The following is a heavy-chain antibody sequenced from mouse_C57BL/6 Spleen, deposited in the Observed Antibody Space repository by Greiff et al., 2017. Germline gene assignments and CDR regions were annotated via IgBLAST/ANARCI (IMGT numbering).Heavy chain of an antibody. Sequence: QVQLQQPGAELVKPGASVKLSCKASGYTFTSYWMQWVKQRPGQGLEWIGEIDPTDSYTNYNQKFKGKATLTVDTSSSTAYMQLSSLTSEDSAVYYCAGGDSNYGGGYWGQGTSVTVSS. J-gene: IGHJ4*01. D-gene: IGHD2-5*01. CDR2: IDPTDSYT. CDR1: GYTFTSYW. V-gene: IGHV1-50*01. CDR3: AGGDSNYGGGY.